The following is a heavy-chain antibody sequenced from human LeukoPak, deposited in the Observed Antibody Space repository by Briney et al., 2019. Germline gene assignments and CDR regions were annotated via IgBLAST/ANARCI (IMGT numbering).Heavy chain of an antibody. CDR2: IYYSGST. CDR3: ARDRGYSYGYDAFDI. Sequence: SEALSLTCTVSGGSISSYYWSWIRQPPGKGLEWIGYIYYSGSTNYNPSLKSRVTISVDTSKNQFSLKLSSVTAADTAVYYCARDRGYSYGYDAFDIWGQGTMVTVSS. D-gene: IGHD5-18*01. J-gene: IGHJ3*02. V-gene: IGHV4-59*01. CDR1: GGSISSYY.